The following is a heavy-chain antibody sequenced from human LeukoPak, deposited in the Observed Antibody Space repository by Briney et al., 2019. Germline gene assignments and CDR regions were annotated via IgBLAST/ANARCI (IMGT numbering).Heavy chain of an antibody. D-gene: IGHD1-26*01. CDR1: GYSISSGYY. J-gene: IGHJ4*02. CDR2: IYHSGST. Sequence: TSETLSLTCPVSGYSISSGYYWGWIRQPPGKGLEWIGSIYHSGSTYYNPSLKGRVTISVDTSKNQLSLKLSSVTAADTAVYYCASAAKGGMLGATYYFDYWGQGALVTVSS. V-gene: IGHV4-38-2*01. CDR3: ASAAKGGMLGATYYFDY.